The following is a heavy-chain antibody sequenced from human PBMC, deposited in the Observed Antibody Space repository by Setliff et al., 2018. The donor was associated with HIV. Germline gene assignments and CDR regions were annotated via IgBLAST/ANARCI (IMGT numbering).Heavy chain of an antibody. CDR1: GGSFSGYY. D-gene: IGHD6-19*01. J-gene: IGHJ6*03. V-gene: IGHV4-34*01. CDR3: AKGVAGLQYYYYYMDV. CDR2: ITHSGST. Sequence: NPSETLSLTCAVYGGSFSGYYWTWIRQPPGKGLEWIGEITHSGSTNYNPSLETRVTISVDTSKNQFSLKLSSVTAADTAVYYCAKGVAGLQYYYYYMDVCGKVTTVTVSS.